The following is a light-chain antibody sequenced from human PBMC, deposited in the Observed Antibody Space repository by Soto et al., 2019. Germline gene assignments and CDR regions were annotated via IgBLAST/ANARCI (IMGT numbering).Light chain of an antibody. Sequence: EIVMTQSTATLSVSPGERATLSCRASQSVSSNLAWNQQKPGQAPRLLIYGASTRATGIPARFSGSGSGTEFTLTISSLQSEDFAVYYCQQYNNWPYTFGQGTKLEIK. J-gene: IGKJ2*01. CDR2: GAS. CDR1: QSVSSN. CDR3: QQYNNWPYT. V-gene: IGKV3-15*01.